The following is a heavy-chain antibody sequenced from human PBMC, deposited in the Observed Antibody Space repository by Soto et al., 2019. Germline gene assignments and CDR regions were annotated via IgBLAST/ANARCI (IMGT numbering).Heavy chain of an antibody. CDR1: GFTVADYG. CDR2: INWNGGST. CDR3: ARLYGSGSTRRVRIDY. D-gene: IGHD3-10*01. Sequence: RPGGSLRLSCAASGFTVADYGMSWFRQDQGKGLEWVSGINWNGGSTGYADSVKGRFTISRDNAKNSLYLQMNSLRAEDTALYYCARLYGSGSTRRVRIDYWGQGTLVTVSS. V-gene: IGHV3-20*04. J-gene: IGHJ4*02.